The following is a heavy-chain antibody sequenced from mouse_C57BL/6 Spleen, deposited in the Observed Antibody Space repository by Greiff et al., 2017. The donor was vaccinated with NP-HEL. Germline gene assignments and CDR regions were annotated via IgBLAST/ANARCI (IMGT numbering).Heavy chain of an antibody. Sequence: DVKLQESGGGLVQPGGSMKLSCVASGFTFSNYWMNWVRQSPEKGLEWVAQIRLKSDNYATHYAESVKGRFTISRDDSKSSVYLQMNNLRAEDTGIYYCTENGRYSKPWFAYWGQGTLVTVSA. V-gene: IGHV6-3*01. CDR2: IRLKSDNYAT. CDR3: TENGRYSKPWFAY. D-gene: IGHD2-5*01. CDR1: GFTFSNYW. J-gene: IGHJ3*01.